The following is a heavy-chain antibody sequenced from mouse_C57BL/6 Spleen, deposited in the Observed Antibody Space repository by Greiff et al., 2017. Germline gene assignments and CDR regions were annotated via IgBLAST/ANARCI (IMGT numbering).Heavy chain of an antibody. CDR1: GYAFSSYW. J-gene: IGHJ3*01. CDR2: IYPGDGDT. D-gene: IGHD2-3*01. Sequence: VQLVESGAELVKPGASVKISCKASGYAFSSYWMNWVKQRPGKGLEWIGQIYPGDGDTNYNGKFKGKATLTADKSSRTAYMQLSSLTSEDSAVYFCTREEVYDGYYGFAYRGQGTMDTVSA. CDR3: TREEVYDGYYGFAY. V-gene: IGHV1-80*01.